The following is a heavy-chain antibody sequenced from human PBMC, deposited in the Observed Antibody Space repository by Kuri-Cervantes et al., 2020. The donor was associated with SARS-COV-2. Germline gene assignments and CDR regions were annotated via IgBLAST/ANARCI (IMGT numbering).Heavy chain of an antibody. J-gene: IGHJ6*02. V-gene: IGHV4-39*07. CDR1: GGSISSSSYY. CDR3: ARADSSSWANYGMDV. CDR2: IYYSGST. D-gene: IGHD6-13*01. Sequence: SETLSLTCTVSGGSISSSSYYWGWIRQPPGKGLEWIGSIYYSGSTYYNPSLKSRVTISVDTSKNQFSLKLSSVTAADTAVYYCARADSSSWANYGMDVWGQGTTVTVSS.